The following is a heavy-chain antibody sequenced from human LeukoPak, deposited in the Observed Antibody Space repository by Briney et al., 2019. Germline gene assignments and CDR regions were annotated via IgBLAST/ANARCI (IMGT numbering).Heavy chain of an antibody. J-gene: IGHJ5*02. D-gene: IGHD2-15*01. V-gene: IGHV1-69*04. Sequence: ASVTVSCKASGGTFISYAISWVRQAPGQGLEWMGRIIPILGIANHAQKFQGRVTITADKSTSTAYMELSSLRSEDTAVYYCASPGTVGYCSGGSCYSAWGQGTLVTVSS. CDR3: ASPGTVGYCSGGSCYSA. CDR2: IIPILGIA. CDR1: GGTFISYA.